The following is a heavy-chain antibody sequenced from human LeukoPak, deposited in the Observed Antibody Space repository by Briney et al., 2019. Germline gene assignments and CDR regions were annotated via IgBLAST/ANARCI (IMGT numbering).Heavy chain of an antibody. V-gene: IGHV4-61*02. CDR1: GGSISNGSYY. CDR3: ARTSWRGDILTGYYIGGAYYFDY. Sequence: PSQTLSLTCTVSGGSISNGSYYWSWIRQPAGKGLEWIGRIYTSGSTNYNPSLKSRVTISVDTSKNQFSLKLSSVTAADTAVYYCARTSWRGDILTGYYIGGAYYFDYWGQGTLVTVSS. D-gene: IGHD3-9*01. J-gene: IGHJ4*02. CDR2: IYTSGST.